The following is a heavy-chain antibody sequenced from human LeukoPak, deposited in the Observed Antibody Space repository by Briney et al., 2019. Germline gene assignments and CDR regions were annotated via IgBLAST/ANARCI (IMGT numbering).Heavy chain of an antibody. V-gene: IGHV1-69*06. CDR3: ARVSDYGGGIDY. D-gene: IGHD4-23*01. Sequence: ASVKVSCKASGGTFSSYAISWVRQAPGQGLEWMGGIIPIFGTANYAQKFQGRVTITADKSTSTAYMELSSLRSEDTAVYYCARVSDYGGGIDYWGQGTLVTVSS. J-gene: IGHJ4*02. CDR1: GGTFSSYA. CDR2: IIPIFGTA.